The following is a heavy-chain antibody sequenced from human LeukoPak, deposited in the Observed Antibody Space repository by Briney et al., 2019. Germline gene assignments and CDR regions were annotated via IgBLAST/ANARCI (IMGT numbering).Heavy chain of an antibody. Sequence: PSETLSLTCAVYGGSFSGYYWSWIRQPPAKGLERIWEINHSGSTNYNPSLKSRVTISVDTSKNLFSLKLSSVTAADTAVYYCARGGIIRRRTPFDYWGQGTLVTVSS. V-gene: IGHV4-34*01. J-gene: IGHJ4*02. CDR2: INHSGST. D-gene: IGHD1-1*01. CDR1: GGSFSGYY. CDR3: ARGGIIRRRTPFDY.